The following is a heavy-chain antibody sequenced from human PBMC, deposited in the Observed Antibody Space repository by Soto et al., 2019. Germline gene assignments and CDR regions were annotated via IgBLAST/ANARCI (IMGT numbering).Heavy chain of an antibody. J-gene: IGHJ4*02. CDR1: GFTFSSYG. D-gene: IGHD3-10*01. Sequence: SLRLSCAASGFTFSSYGMHWVRQAPGKGLEWVAVISYDGSNKYYADSVKGRFTISRDNSKNTLYLQMNSLRAEDTAVYYCAKGYGSGSYYNVPTDWGQGTLVTVSS. CDR2: ISYDGSNK. V-gene: IGHV3-30*18. CDR3: AKGYGSGSYYNVPTD.